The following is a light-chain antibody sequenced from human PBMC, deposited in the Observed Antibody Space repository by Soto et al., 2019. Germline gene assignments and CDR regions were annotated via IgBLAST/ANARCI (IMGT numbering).Light chain of an antibody. J-gene: IGKJ5*01. CDR1: QSVSSH. CDR3: QQRSNWPPIT. Sequence: EIVLTQSPATLSLSPGARAPVSCRASQSVSSHLAWYQQKRGQAPRLLIYDASSRASGIPARFSGSGSGTDFTLTISSLEPEDFAVYYCQQRSNWPPITFGQGTRLEIK. CDR2: DAS. V-gene: IGKV3-11*01.